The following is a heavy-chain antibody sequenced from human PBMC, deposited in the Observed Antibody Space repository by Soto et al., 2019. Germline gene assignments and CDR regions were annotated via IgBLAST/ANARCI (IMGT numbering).Heavy chain of an antibody. Sequence: QAGGSLRLSCAASGFTFSSYAMHWVLQAPGKGLEWVAVISYDGSNKYYADSVKGRFTISRDNSKNTLYLQMNSLRAEDTAVYYCARDGDIVLMTCGMDVWGQGTTVTVS. V-gene: IGHV3-30-3*01. D-gene: IGHD2-8*01. J-gene: IGHJ6*02. CDR1: GFTFSSYA. CDR3: ARDGDIVLMTCGMDV. CDR2: ISYDGSNK.